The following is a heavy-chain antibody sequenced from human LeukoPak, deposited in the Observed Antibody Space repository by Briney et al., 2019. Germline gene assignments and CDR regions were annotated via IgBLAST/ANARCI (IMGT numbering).Heavy chain of an antibody. CDR3: AKALVPAASRLFDY. Sequence: GGSLRLSCAVSGLTVNSNYMTWVRQAPGKGLEWVSAISGSGGSTYYADSVKGRFTISRDNSKNTLYLQMNSLRAEDTAVYYCAKALVPAASRLFDYWGQGTLVTVSS. J-gene: IGHJ4*02. CDR1: GLTVNSNY. V-gene: IGHV3-23*01. D-gene: IGHD2-2*01. CDR2: ISGSGGST.